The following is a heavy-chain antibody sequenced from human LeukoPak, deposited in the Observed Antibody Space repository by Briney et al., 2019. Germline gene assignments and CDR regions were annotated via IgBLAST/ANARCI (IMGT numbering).Heavy chain of an antibody. CDR1: GFTFSSYG. V-gene: IGHV3-33*01. J-gene: IGHJ4*02. Sequence: GGSLRLSCAASGFTFSSYGMPWVRQAPGKGLEWVAVIWYDGSNKYYADSVKGRFTITRDNSKNTLYLQMNSLRAEDTAVYYCARAKKGYDFWSGRPEGYFDYWGQGTLVTVSS. CDR2: IWYDGSNK. D-gene: IGHD3-3*01. CDR3: ARAKKGYDFWSGRPEGYFDY.